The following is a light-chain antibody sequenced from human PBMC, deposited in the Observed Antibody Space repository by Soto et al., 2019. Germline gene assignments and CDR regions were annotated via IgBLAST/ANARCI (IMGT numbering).Light chain of an antibody. Sequence: MQITKSSSTLSAFVRDKVTITCRASQSINKWLAWYPQKXGKAPKXXIYDASSLESGVPSRFRGSGSGTEFTLTISRVKPEDFATYYCQQYGTSLKTFGQGTKVDI. CDR2: DAS. J-gene: IGKJ1*01. CDR1: QSINKW. CDR3: QQYGTSLKT. V-gene: IGKV1-5*01.